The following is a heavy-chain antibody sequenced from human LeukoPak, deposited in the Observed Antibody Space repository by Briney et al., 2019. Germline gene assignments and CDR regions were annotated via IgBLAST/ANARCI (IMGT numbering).Heavy chain of an antibody. CDR2: IYYSGST. D-gene: IGHD5-24*01. V-gene: IGHV4-59*01. CDR1: GGSISSYY. CDR3: ARDSFGRVDPPKRGFDY. J-gene: IGHJ4*02. Sequence: PSETLSLTCTVSGGSISSYYWSWIRQPPGKGLEWIGYIYYSGSTNYNPSLESRVTISVDTSKNQFSLKLSSVTAADTAVYYCARDSFGRVDPPKRGFDYWGQGTLVTVSS.